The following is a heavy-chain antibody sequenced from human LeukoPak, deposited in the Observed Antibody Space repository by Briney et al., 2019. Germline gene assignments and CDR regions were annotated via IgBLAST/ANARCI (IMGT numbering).Heavy chain of an antibody. D-gene: IGHD4-17*01. V-gene: IGHV3-23*01. J-gene: IGHJ4*02. Sequence: GGSLRLSCESSGFIFSSYAMSWVRQAPGKGLEWVSVISASGGSTHYADSVKGRFTISRDNSKNTLYLQMNSPRAEDTAVYYCAKERGQTGDYTNGQFDYWGQGTLVTVSS. CDR2: ISASGGST. CDR3: AKERGQTGDYTNGQFDY. CDR1: GFIFSSYA.